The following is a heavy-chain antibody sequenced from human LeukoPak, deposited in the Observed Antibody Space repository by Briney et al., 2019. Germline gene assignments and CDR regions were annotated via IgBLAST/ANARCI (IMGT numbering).Heavy chain of an antibody. D-gene: IGHD6-6*01. CDR1: GFTFSSYS. CDR3: ASIAARVKADY. CDR2: ISSSSSYI. Sequence: GGSLRLSCAASGFTFSSYSMNWVRQAPGKGLEWVSSISSSSSYIYYADSVKGRFTISRDNAKNSLYLQMNSLRAEETAVYYCASIAARVKADYWGQGTLVTVSS. J-gene: IGHJ4*02. V-gene: IGHV3-21*01.